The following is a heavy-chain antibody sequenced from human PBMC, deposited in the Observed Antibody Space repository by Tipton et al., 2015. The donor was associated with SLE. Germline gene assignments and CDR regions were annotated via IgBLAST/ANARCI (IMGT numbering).Heavy chain of an antibody. D-gene: IGHD5-24*01. J-gene: IGHJ3*02. CDR1: GFTFSSYA. CDR2: ISGSGGST. CDR3: ARDMVRDGYNLDAFDI. V-gene: IGHV3-23*01. Sequence: GSLRLSCAASGFTFSSYAMSWVRQAPGKGLEWVSAISGSGGSTYYADSVKGRFTISRDNSKNTLYLQMNSLRAEDTAVYYCARDMVRDGYNLDAFDIWGQGTMVTVSS.